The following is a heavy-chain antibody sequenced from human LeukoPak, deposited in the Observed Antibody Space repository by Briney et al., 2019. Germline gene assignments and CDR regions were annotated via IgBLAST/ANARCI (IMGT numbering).Heavy chain of an antibody. CDR1: GFTFSSYA. J-gene: IGHJ4*02. Sequence: GGSLRLSCAASGFTFSSYAMSWVRQAPGKGLEWVSAISGSGDSTNYADSVKGRFTISRDNSKNTLYLQMNSLRAEDTAIYYCAKSSFSSGWYEPYYFDYWGQGTLVTVSS. D-gene: IGHD6-19*01. CDR2: ISGSGDST. CDR3: AKSSFSSGWYEPYYFDY. V-gene: IGHV3-23*01.